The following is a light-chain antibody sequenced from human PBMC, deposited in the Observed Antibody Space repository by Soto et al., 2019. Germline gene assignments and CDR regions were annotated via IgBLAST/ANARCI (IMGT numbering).Light chain of an antibody. Sequence: ETVLTQSPGTLSLSPGDRATLSCRASQTISNNYLTWYQQKLGQAPRLLIYGASSRATGIPDRCSGSGSGTDFTLAISRLEPEDFAVYYCQQYGNPPWTFGQETKVEIK. CDR3: QQYGNPPWT. J-gene: IGKJ1*01. CDR2: GAS. CDR1: QTISNNY. V-gene: IGKV3-20*01.